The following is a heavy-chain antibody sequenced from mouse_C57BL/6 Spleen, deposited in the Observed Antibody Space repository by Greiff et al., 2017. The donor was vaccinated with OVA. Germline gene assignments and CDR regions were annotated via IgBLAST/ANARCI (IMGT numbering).Heavy chain of an antibody. CDR1: GYTFTDYY. D-gene: IGHD2-5*01. V-gene: IGHV1-75*01. J-gene: IGHJ3*01. CDR2: IFPGSGST. CDR3: ARSLYSNYPAWFAY. Sequence: VQLQQSGPELVKPGASVKISCKASGYTFTDYYINWVKQRPGQGLEWIGWIFPGSGSTYYNEKFKGKATLTVDKSSSTAYMLLSSLTSEDSAVYFCARSLYSNYPAWFAYWGQGTLVTVSA.